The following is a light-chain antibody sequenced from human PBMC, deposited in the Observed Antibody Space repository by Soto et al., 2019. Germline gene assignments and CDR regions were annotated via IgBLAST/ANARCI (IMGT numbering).Light chain of an antibody. Sequence: DIQLTQSPSSLSASVVDKVTITFRASQSIRSYLNWVQQKPGKAPKLLIYDASSLQTGVPSRFSGSGSGTDFTLTISSLQPEDVAIYYCQKYNSGLITFGQGTRLEIK. CDR2: DAS. CDR3: QKYNSGLIT. J-gene: IGKJ5*01. V-gene: IGKV1-27*01. CDR1: QSIRSY.